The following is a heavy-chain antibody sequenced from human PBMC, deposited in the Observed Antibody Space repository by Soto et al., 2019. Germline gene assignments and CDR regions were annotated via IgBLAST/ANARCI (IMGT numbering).Heavy chain of an antibody. CDR1: GFTFSSYA. Sequence: GGSLRLSCAASGFTFSSYAMSWVRQAPGKGLEWVSAISGSGGSTYYADSVKGRFTISRDNSKNTLYLQMNSLRAEDTAVYFCAKAREQQLVGDAFDIWGQGTMVTVSS. D-gene: IGHD6-13*01. CDR2: ISGSGGST. V-gene: IGHV3-23*01. CDR3: AKAREQQLVGDAFDI. J-gene: IGHJ3*02.